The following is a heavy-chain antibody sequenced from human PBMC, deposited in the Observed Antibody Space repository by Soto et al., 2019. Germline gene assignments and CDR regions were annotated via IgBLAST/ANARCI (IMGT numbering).Heavy chain of an antibody. CDR2: ISSSGSTI. CDR1: GFTFSSYE. D-gene: IGHD2-2*01. J-gene: IGHJ5*02. CDR3: AREVRDGPADWFDP. V-gene: IGHV3-48*03. Sequence: PGGSLRLSCAASGFTFSSYEMNWACQAPGKGLEWVSYISSSGSTIYYADSVKGRFTISRDNAKNSLYLQMNSLRAEDTAVYYCAREVRDGPADWFDPWGQGTLVTAPQ.